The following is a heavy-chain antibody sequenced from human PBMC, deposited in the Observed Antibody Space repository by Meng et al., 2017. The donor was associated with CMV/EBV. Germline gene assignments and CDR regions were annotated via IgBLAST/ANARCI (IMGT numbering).Heavy chain of an antibody. V-gene: IGHV3-30*02. CDR2: IQDDGSYI. Sequence: GESLKISCPASGSIFSTYGMNWVRQAPGKGPEWVAFIQDDGSYIDDADSVKGRFTISRDNSKNTLYFQMNSLRAEDTAEYYCTKFYCTNTVCYEAPGFDYWGQGTLVTVSS. D-gene: IGHD2-8*01. J-gene: IGHJ4*02. CDR1: GSIFSTYG. CDR3: TKFYCTNTVCYEAPGFDY.